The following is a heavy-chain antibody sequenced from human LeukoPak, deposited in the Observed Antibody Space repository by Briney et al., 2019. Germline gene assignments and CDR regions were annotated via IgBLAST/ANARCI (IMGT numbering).Heavy chain of an antibody. CDR2: IYSGGST. CDR1: GFTVSSNY. CDR3: ARDGREGVVPAAMPSYGMGV. Sequence: GGSLRLSCAASGFTVSSNYMSWVRQAPGKGLEWVSVIYSGGSTYYADSVKGRFTISRDNSKNTLYLQMNSLRAEDTAVYYCARDGREGVVPAAMPSYGMGVWGQGTTVTVSS. D-gene: IGHD2-2*01. V-gene: IGHV3-66*01. J-gene: IGHJ6*02.